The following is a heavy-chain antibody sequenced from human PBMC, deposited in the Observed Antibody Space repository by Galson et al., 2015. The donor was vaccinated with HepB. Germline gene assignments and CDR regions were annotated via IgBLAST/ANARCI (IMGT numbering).Heavy chain of an antibody. CDR1: GGSFSGYY. J-gene: IGHJ4*02. CDR2: INHSGST. CDR3: ARGVLAALDY. D-gene: IGHD4/OR15-4a*01. Sequence: ETLSLTCAVYGGSFSGYYWSWIRQPPGKGLEWIGEINHSGSTNYNPSLKSRVTISVDTSKNQFSLKLSSVTAADTAVYYCARGVLAALDYWGQGTLVPVS. V-gene: IGHV4-34*01.